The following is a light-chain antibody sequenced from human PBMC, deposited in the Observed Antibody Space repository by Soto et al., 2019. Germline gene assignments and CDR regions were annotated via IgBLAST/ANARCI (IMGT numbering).Light chain of an antibody. CDR1: QSVSSSY. CDR3: QQYGNSPQT. V-gene: IGKV3-20*01. J-gene: IGKJ1*01. CDR2: DAS. Sequence: EIVLTQSPGTLSLSPGDRATLSCRASQSVSSSYLAWYQQKPGQPPRLLIYDASNRATGIPARFSGSGSGTDFTLTISRLEPEDFAVYYCQQYGNSPQTFGQGTKVDIK.